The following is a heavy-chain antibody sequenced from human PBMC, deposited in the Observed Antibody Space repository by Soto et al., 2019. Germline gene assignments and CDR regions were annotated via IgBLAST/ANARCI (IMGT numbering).Heavy chain of an antibody. D-gene: IGHD6-6*01. Sequence: SETLSLTCAVYGGSFSGYYWSWIRQPPGKGLEWIGEINHSGSTNYNPSLKSRVTISVDTSKNQFSLKRSSVTAADTAVYYCASYSSSNWFDPWGQGTLVTVSS. CDR2: INHSGST. V-gene: IGHV4-34*01. CDR3: ASYSSSNWFDP. J-gene: IGHJ5*02. CDR1: GGSFSGYY.